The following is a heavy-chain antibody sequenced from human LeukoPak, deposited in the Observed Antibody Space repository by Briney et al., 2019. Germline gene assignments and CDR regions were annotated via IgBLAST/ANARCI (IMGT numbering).Heavy chain of an antibody. CDR2: IWYDGSNK. CDR3: ARQTIFGVVGHFYYYYGMDV. D-gene: IGHD3-3*01. Sequence: GGSLRLSCAASGFTFSSYGMHWVRQAPGKGLEWVAVIWYDGSNKYYADSVKGRFTISRDNSKNTLYLQMNSLRAEDTAVCYCARQTIFGVVGHFYYYYGMDVWGQGTTVTVSS. V-gene: IGHV3-33*01. J-gene: IGHJ6*02. CDR1: GFTFSSYG.